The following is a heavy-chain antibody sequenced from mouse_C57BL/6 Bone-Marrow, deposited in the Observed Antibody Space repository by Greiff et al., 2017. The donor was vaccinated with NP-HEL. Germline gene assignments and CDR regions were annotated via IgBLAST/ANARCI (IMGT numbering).Heavy chain of an antibody. CDR2: IFIGNGYT. J-gene: IGHJ1*03. CDR1: GYTFTSYG. CDR3: ARSRGYGSSYGYFDV. V-gene: IGHV1-58*01. D-gene: IGHD1-1*01. Sequence: EVKLMESGAELVRPGSSVKMSCKTSGYTFTSYGINWVKQRPGQGLEWIGYIFIGNGYTEYNEKFKGKATLTSDTSSSTAYMQLSSLTSEDSAIYFCARSRGYGSSYGYFDVWGTGTTFTVSS.